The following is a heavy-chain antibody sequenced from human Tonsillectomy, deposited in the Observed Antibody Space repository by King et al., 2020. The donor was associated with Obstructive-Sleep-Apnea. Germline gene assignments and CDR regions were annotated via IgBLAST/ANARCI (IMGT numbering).Heavy chain of an antibody. J-gene: IGHJ5*02. CDR1: GYTFTSYG. CDR3: ARDSDIVATSTTFDP. V-gene: IGHV1-18*04. Sequence: VQLVESGAEVKKPGASVKVSCKVSGYTFTSYGNSWGRQAPGQGLEWIVWISAYNGNTNYAQKPQGRVTMTTDTSTTTAYMALRSLRSDDTAVYYCARDSDIVATSTTFDPWGQGTLVTVSS. D-gene: IGHD5-12*01. CDR2: ISAYNGNT.